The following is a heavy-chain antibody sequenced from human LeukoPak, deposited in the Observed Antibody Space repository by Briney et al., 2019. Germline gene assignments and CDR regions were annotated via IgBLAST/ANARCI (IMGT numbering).Heavy chain of an antibody. CDR3: ASPWGGYSYGLGGY. CDR2: ISSSGNTI. Sequence: GGSLRLSCAASGFTFRDYCMSWIRQAPGKGLEWVSYISSSGNTIYYADSVKGRFTISRDNAKNSLYLQMNSLRAEDTAVYYCASPWGGYSYGLGGYWGQGTLVTVSS. J-gene: IGHJ4*02. CDR1: GFTFRDYC. V-gene: IGHV3-11*01. D-gene: IGHD5-18*01.